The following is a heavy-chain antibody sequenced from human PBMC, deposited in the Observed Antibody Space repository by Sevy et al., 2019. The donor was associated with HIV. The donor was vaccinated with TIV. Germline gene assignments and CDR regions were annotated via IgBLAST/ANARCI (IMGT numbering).Heavy chain of an antibody. CDR1: GFTFSGFG. CDR3: AKDQGAHYYYGMDV. CDR2: ISYDESNK. V-gene: IGHV3-30*18. J-gene: IGHJ6*02. Sequence: GGSLRLSCAAFGFTFSGFGMHWVRQAPGKGLEWVALISYDESNKYYADSVKGRFTISRDKSKNTLYLQMNSLRGEDTAVYYCAKDQGAHYYYGMDVWGQGTTVTVSS.